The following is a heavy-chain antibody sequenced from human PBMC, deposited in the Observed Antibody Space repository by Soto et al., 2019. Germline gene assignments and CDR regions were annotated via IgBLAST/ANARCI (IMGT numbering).Heavy chain of an antibody. J-gene: IGHJ6*02. CDR1: GGSISSGGYS. CDR3: ARVTRAYYYGMDV. V-gene: IGHV4-30-2*01. Sequence: SETLSLTCAVSGGSISSGGYSWSWIRQPPGKGLEWIGYIYHSGSTYYNPSLKSRVTISVDRSKNQFSLKLSSVTAADTAVYYCARVTRAYYYGMDVWGQGTTVTVS. CDR2: IYHSGST.